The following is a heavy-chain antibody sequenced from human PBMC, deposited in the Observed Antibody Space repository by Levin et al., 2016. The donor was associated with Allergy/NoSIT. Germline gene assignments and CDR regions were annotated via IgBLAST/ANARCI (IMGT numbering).Heavy chain of an antibody. CDR2: IGVSSNLI. CDR1: GFTFSSYT. V-gene: IGHV3-48*04. CDR3: STHSGRQWFDY. Sequence: GGSLRLSCAGSGFTFSSYTMTWVRQAPGKGLEYLSYIGVSSNLIFYADSLKGRLTVSRDNAKNLVYLQISSLRAEDTAVYYCSTHSGRQWFDYWGQGTLVTVSS. D-gene: IGHD6-19*01. J-gene: IGHJ4*02.